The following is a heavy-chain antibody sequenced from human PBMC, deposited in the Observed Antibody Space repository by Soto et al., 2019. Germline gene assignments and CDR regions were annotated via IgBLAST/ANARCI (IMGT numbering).Heavy chain of an antibody. CDR3: ARPKSRGAFDV. CDR1: GYTXTSYY. J-gene: IGHJ3*01. Sequence: SXKVSFKASGYTXTSYYRNLVRQAPGQGLEWIGIINPSGGTTNYAQEFQGRVTMTRETSTSTVFMALSSLRSEDTAVYYCARPKSRGAFDVWGQGTMGTVS. V-gene: IGHV1-46*01. CDR2: INPSGGTT.